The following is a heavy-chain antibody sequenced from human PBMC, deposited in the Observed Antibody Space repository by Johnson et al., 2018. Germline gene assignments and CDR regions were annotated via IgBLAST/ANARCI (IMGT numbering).Heavy chain of an antibody. J-gene: IGHJ1*01. D-gene: IGHD3-22*01. CDR2: IKQDGSEK. V-gene: IGHV3-7*01. Sequence: EVQLVESGGGLVQPGGSLRLSCAASGFTFSNYWMSWVRQAPGKGLEWVANIKQDGSEKHYVDSVKGRFTISRDSAKSSLYLQMNSLRAEDTAVYYCANIDTSGRGAYFQYWGQGTLVTVSS. CDR3: ANIDTSGRGAYFQY. CDR1: GFTFSNYW.